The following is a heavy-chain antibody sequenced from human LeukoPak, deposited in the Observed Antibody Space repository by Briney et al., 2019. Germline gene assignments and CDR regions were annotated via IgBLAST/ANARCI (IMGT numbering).Heavy chain of an antibody. V-gene: IGHV1-24*01. CDR3: ARGGYQPLGFDP. CDR2: FDHGHGET. CDR1: GYTLTELS. Sequence: ASVKVSCKVSGYTLTELSMHWVRQAPGKGLEWMGGFDHGHGETIYAQKFQGRVTMTEDTSTDTAYMELSSLRSEDTAVYYCARGGYQPLGFDPWGQGTLVTVSS. D-gene: IGHD2-2*01. J-gene: IGHJ5*02.